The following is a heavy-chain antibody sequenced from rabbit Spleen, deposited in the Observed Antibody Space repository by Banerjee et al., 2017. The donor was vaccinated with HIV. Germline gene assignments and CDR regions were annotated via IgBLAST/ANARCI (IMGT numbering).Heavy chain of an antibody. Sequence: QSLEESGGDLVKPGTSLTLTCTASGFSFSSGYYMCWVRQAPGKGLEWIACIAAGSGGTTYYANWAKGRFTISKTSSTTVTLQMTSLTAADTATYFCARDTGSSFSSYGMDLWGPGTLVTVS. V-gene: IGHV1S40*01. CDR3: ARDTGSSFSSYGMDL. CDR2: IAAGSGGTT. CDR1: GFSFSSGYY. D-gene: IGHD8-1*01. J-gene: IGHJ6*01.